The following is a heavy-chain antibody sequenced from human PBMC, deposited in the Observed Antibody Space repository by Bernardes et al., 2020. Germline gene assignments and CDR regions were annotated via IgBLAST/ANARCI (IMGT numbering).Heavy chain of an antibody. Sequence: GGSLRLSCAASGFTFSSYAMSWVRQAPGKGLEWVSAISGTGGSTYYADSVKGRFTISRDNSNKTLSLQMNSLRAEDTAIYYCAKGQLPGNSPYYYMDVWGKGTTVTVSS. D-gene: IGHD4-4*01. CDR1: GFTFSSYA. V-gene: IGHV3-23*01. CDR2: ISGTGGST. J-gene: IGHJ6*03. CDR3: AKGQLPGNSPYYYMDV.